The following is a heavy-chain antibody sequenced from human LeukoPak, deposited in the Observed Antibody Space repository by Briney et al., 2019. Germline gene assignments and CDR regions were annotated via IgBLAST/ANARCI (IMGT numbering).Heavy chain of an antibody. J-gene: IGHJ4*02. CDR3: ARLRSSWDGALLDY. CDR2: IYHSGST. D-gene: IGHD3-3*01. V-gene: IGHV4-31*03. Sequence: SETLSLTCNVSGGFISIGRYYWGWIRQHPGKGLECIGYIYHSGSTYYNPSLKSRFTISLDTSKNQFSLKLSSVTAAEQAGDYCARLRSSWDGALLDYWGQGTLVTVSS. CDR1: GGFISIGRYY.